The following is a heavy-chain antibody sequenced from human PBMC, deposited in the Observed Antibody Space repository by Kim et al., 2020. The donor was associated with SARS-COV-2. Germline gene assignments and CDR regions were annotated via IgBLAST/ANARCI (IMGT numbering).Heavy chain of an antibody. CDR3: AKDQSPYSSRWYGLRGPAGNFDL. J-gene: IGHJ2*01. CDR2: ISYDGSNS. D-gene: IGHD6-13*01. Sequence: GGSLRLSCAASGFTFSTYGMHWVRQAPGKGLEWVAIISYDGSNSYYGDSVKGRFTISRDTSKNTLYLQVNSLRAEDTAVYYCAKDQSPYSSRWYGLRGPAGNFDLWGRGTLVTVSS. V-gene: IGHV3-30*18. CDR1: GFTFSTYG.